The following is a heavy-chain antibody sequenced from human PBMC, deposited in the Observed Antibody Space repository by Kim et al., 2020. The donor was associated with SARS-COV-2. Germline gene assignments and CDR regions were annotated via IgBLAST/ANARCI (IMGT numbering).Heavy chain of an antibody. V-gene: IGHV3-73*01. CDR1: GFTFSGSA. CDR2: IRSKANSYAT. D-gene: IGHD3-16*01. J-gene: IGHJ3*02. Sequence: GGSLRLSCAASGFTFSGSAIHWVRQASGKGLAWVGRIRSKANSYATTYAASVRGRFSISRDDSKNTAYLQMNNLKTEDTAVYYCTSVPATPSACGGAFDIWGRGTKVTVSS. CDR3: TSVPATPSACGGAFDI.